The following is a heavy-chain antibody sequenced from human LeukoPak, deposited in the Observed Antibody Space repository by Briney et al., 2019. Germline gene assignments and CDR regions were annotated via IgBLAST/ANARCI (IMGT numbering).Heavy chain of an antibody. D-gene: IGHD3-10*01. CDR2: IYHSGST. V-gene: IGHV4-30-2*01. Sequence: KPSQTLSLTRTVSGGSISSGGYYWSWIRQPPGKGLEWIGYIYHSGSTYYNPSLKSRVTISVDRSKNQFSLKLSSVTAADTAVYYCARDSTSALYYGSDPGTGWFDPWGQGTLVTVSS. CDR3: ARDSTSALYYGSDPGTGWFDP. J-gene: IGHJ5*02. CDR1: GGSISSGGYY.